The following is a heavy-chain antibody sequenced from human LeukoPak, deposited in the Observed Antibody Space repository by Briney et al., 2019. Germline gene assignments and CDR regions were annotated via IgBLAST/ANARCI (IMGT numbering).Heavy chain of an antibody. CDR2: ISYSGST. CDR1: GGSISSYY. V-gene: IGHV4-59*01. D-gene: IGHD5-12*01. J-gene: IGHJ2*01. Sequence: PSETLSLTCTVSGGSISSYYWSWIRQPPGKGLEWMWYISYSGSTNYNPSLKSRVTISVDTSKNQFSLKLSSVTAADTAVYYCTRLFSGYDIGWYLDLWGRGTLVTVSS. CDR3: TRLFSGYDIGWYLDL.